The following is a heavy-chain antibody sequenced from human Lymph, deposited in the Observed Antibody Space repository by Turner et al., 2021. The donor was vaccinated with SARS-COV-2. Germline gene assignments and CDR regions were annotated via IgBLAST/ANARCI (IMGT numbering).Heavy chain of an antibody. V-gene: IGHV3-23*01. CDR2: ISGSGGST. D-gene: IGHD3-16*01. J-gene: IGHJ6*02. CDR3: ANLYPTVSWEFPYGMDV. CDR1: GFTFNNYA. Sequence: EVQLLESGGGLVQPGGSLRLSCAASGFTFNNYAMSWVRQAPGKGLEWVSTISGSGGSTYYADSVKGRFIISRDNSKNTLYLQMNSLSAEDTAVYYCANLYPTVSWEFPYGMDVWGQGTTVTVSS.